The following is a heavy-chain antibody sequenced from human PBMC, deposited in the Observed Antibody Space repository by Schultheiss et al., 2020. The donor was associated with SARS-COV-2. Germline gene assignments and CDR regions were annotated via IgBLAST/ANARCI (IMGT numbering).Heavy chain of an antibody. V-gene: IGHV3-33*01. CDR2: IWYDGSNK. CDR3: ARDCVELLYYYGMDV. J-gene: IGHJ6*02. Sequence: GGSLRLSCAESGFTFSSYGMHWVRQGPGKGLEWVAVIWYDGSNKYYADSVKGRFTISRDNSKNTLYLQMNSLRAEDTAVYYCARDCVELLYYYGMDVWGQGTTVTVSS. D-gene: IGHD1-7*01. CDR1: GFTFSSYG.